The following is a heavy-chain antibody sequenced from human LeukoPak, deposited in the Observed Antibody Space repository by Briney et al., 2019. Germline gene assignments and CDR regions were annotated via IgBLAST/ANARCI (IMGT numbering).Heavy chain of an antibody. V-gene: IGHV1-2*02. Sequence: ASVKVSCKASGYTFTDYYMHWVRQAPGQGLEWMGWINPNSGGTNYAQKLQGRVTMTTDTSTTTAYMELRSLRSDDTAVYYCARDGLRFLEWTTSWFDPWGQGTLVTVSS. CDR1: GYTFTDYY. CDR3: ARDGLRFLEWTTSWFDP. D-gene: IGHD3-3*01. J-gene: IGHJ5*02. CDR2: INPNSGGT.